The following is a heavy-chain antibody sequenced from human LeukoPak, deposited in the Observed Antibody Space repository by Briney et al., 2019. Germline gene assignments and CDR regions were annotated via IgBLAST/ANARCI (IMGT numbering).Heavy chain of an antibody. CDR1: GGSFSGYY. CDR3: ARTAGYSSGWYFGHFQH. D-gene: IGHD6-19*01. V-gene: IGHV4-34*01. CDR2: INHSGST. Sequence: SETLSLTCAVYGGSFSGYYWSWIRQPPGKGLERIGEINHSGSTNYNPSLKSRVTISVDTSKNQFSLKLSSVTAADTAVYYCARTAGYSSGWYFGHFQHWGQGTLVTVSS. J-gene: IGHJ1*01.